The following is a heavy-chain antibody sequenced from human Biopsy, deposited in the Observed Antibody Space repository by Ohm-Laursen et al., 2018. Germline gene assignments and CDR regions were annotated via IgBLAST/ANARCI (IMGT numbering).Heavy chain of an antibody. V-gene: IGHV3-53*01. CDR1: GFAVSTSY. Sequence: SPRLSCAASGFAVSTSYISWVRQAPGKGLEWVSLFYAGGSTAYGDSVRGRFTISRDTSKNTVDLQMNSLRAEDTAVYYCAKAGDYGDYWDHWGQGTPVTVSS. CDR3: AKAGDYGDYWDH. J-gene: IGHJ4*02. CDR2: FYAGGST. D-gene: IGHD4-17*01.